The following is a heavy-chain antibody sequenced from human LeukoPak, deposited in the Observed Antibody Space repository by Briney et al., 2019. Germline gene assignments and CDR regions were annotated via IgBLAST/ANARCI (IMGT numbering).Heavy chain of an antibody. CDR3: ARAGRATHYYYYGMDV. J-gene: IGHJ6*02. CDR2: IIPILGIA. Sequence: ASVKVSCKASGGTFSNYGISWVRQAPGQGLEWMGRIIPILGIANYAQKFQGRVTITADKSTSTAYMELSSLRSEDTAVYYCARAGRATHYYYYGMDVWGQGTTVTVSS. D-gene: IGHD1-26*01. CDR1: GGTFSNYG. V-gene: IGHV1-69*04.